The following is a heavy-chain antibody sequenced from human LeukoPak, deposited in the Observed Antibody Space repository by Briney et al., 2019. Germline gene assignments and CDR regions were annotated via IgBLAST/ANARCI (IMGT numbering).Heavy chain of an antibody. J-gene: IGHJ5*02. CDR1: GFTFNDYY. CDR3: ARVGDYEVWGPSLPPFDP. CDR2: IGNNGGTI. Sequence: GGSLRLSCAASGFTFNDYYMSWIRQAPGKGLEWVSQIGNNGGTIYYADSVKGRFTISRDNAKNSLYLQMNSLRAEDTAVYYCARVGDYEVWGPSLPPFDPWGQGTLVTVSS. D-gene: IGHD4-17*01. V-gene: IGHV3-11*01.